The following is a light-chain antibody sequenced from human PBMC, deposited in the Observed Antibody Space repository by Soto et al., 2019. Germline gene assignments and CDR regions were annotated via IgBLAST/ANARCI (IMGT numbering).Light chain of an antibody. CDR3: CSFTSTTARV. CDR2: QVT. Sequence: QSVLTQPASVSGSPGQSITISCTGTSSDVGGYDFVSWYQHHPGKAPRLIIYQVTNRPSGVSDRFSGSKSGNTASLTISGLQAEDEADYYCCSFTSTTARVFGGGTKLTV. V-gene: IGLV2-14*01. CDR1: SSDVGGYDF. J-gene: IGLJ3*02.